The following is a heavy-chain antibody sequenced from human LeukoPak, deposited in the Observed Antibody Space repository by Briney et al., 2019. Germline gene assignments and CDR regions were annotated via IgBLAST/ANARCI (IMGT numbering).Heavy chain of an antibody. Sequence: PSETLSLTCTVSGGSISSNYWTWIRQPAGKGLEWIGRVYTSGSTNYNPSLKSRVTMSVDTSKNQFSLKLSSVTAADTAVYYCARGRVYSNYYYGMDVWGQGTTVTVSS. D-gene: IGHD4-11*01. J-gene: IGHJ6*02. CDR1: GGSISSNY. CDR3: ARGRVYSNYYYGMDV. V-gene: IGHV4-4*07. CDR2: VYTSGST.